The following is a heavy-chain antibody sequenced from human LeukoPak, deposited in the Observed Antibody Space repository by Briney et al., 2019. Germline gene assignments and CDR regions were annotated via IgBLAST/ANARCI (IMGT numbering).Heavy chain of an antibody. V-gene: IGHV3-21*01. CDR2: ISSRSGYI. CDR3: VRERGSIGTDLHF. Sequence: GGSLRLSCAASGFIFSSYSMNWVRQAPGQGLDWVSSISSRSGYIYYAESVKGRFAISRDNAKNSLYLQMNSLRAEDTAVYYCVRERGSIGTDLHFWGQGTLVTVSS. D-gene: IGHD1-1*01. J-gene: IGHJ4*02. CDR1: GFIFSSYS.